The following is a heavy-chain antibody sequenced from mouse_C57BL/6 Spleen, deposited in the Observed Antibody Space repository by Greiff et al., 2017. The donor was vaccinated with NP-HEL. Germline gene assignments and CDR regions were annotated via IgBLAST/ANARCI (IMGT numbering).Heavy chain of an antibody. Sequence: VQLQQSGPELVKPGASVKISCKASGYSFTGYYMHWVKQSHGNILDWIGYIYPYNGVSSYNQKFKGKATLTVDKSSSTAYMELRSLTSEDSAVYYCARAYYYGSSFLAMDYWGQGTSVTVSS. CDR2: IYPYNGVS. V-gene: IGHV1-31*01. J-gene: IGHJ4*01. CDR1: GYSFTGYY. CDR3: ARAYYYGSSFLAMDY. D-gene: IGHD1-1*01.